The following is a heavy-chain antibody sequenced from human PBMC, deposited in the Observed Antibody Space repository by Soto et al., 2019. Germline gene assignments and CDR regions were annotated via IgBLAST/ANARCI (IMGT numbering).Heavy chain of an antibody. CDR1: GASISANC. CDR3: ARHWAARADDDYDY. V-gene: IGHV4-59*08. J-gene: IGHJ4*02. D-gene: IGHD4-17*01. Sequence: SETLSLTCTVSGASISANCWGWIRQPPGKGLEWIGYICNTGNTNYNPSLKSRVTISVDTSKNQFSLKLSSVTAADTAVYYCARHWAARADDDYDYWGQGTLVTVSS. CDR2: ICNTGNT.